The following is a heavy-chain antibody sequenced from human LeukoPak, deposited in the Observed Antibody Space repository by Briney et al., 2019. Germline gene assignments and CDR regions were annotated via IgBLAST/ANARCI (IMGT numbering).Heavy chain of an antibody. CDR1: GGSISSSNW. CDR3: ARRRYSSGWYNFQDDS. CDR2: IYHSGST. V-gene: IGHV4-4*02. D-gene: IGHD6-19*01. J-gene: IGHJ4*02. Sequence: PSGTLSLTCAVSGGSISSSNWWSWVRQPPGKGLEWIGEIYHSGSTNYNPSLESRVTISVDTSKNQFSLNLSSVAAADTAVYYCARRRYSSGWYNFQDDSWGQGTLVTVSS.